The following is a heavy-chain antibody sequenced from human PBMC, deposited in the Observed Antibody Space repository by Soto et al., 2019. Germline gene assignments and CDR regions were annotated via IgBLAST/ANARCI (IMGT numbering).Heavy chain of an antibody. D-gene: IGHD2-2*01. J-gene: IGHJ5*02. CDR2: IYHSGST. Sequence: PSETLSLTCAVSSGSISSSNWWSWVRQPPGKGLEWIGEIYHSGSTNYNPSLKSRVTISVDKSKNQFSLKLSSVTAADTAVYYCARAPGVVVPAAMGFHWFDPWGQGTLVTVSS. CDR3: ARAPGVVVPAAMGFHWFDP. V-gene: IGHV4-4*02. CDR1: SGSISSSNW.